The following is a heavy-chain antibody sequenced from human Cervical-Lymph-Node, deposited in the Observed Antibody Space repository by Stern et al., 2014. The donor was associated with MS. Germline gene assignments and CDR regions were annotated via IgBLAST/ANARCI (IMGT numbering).Heavy chain of an antibody. CDR2: INPNSGAT. D-gene: IGHD3-10*01. Sequence: QVQLVQSGAEVMQPGASVKVSCKASGYTFNVYYIHWVRQAPGQGLEWMGRINPNSGATNHAQKFQGRVNMTRDTSISTAYMELSRLRSDDTAMYYCARDGEPYYYGAGTYVDYYYGMDVWGQGTTVTVSS. V-gene: IGHV1-2*06. CDR1: GYTFNVYY. J-gene: IGHJ6*02. CDR3: ARDGEPYYYGAGTYVDYYYGMDV.